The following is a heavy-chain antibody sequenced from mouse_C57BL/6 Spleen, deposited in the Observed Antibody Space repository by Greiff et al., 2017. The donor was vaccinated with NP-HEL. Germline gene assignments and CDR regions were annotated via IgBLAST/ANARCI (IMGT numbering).Heavy chain of an antibody. Sequence: EVKLMESGGDLVKPGGSLKLSCAASGFTFSSYGMSWVRQTPDKRLEWVATISSGGSYTYYPDSVKGRFTISRDNAKNTLYLQMSSLKSEDTAMYYCARHEDWEYFDYWGQGTTLTVSS. D-gene: IGHD4-1*01. CDR2: ISSGGSYT. CDR3: ARHEDWEYFDY. J-gene: IGHJ2*01. V-gene: IGHV5-6*01. CDR1: GFTFSSYG.